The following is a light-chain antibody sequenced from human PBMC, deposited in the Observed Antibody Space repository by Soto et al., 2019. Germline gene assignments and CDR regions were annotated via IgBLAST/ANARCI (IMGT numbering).Light chain of an antibody. V-gene: IGLV1-40*01. CDR3: QSYDSSLSGSEV. CDR2: GNS. CDR1: SSNIGAVYD. J-gene: IGLJ1*01. Sequence: QSVLTQPPSVSGAPGQRVTISCTGSSSNIGAVYDVHWYQQLPGTAPKLLIYGNSNRPSGVPDRFSGSKSGTSASLAITGLQAEDEADYYCQSYDSSLSGSEVFGTGTKVTVL.